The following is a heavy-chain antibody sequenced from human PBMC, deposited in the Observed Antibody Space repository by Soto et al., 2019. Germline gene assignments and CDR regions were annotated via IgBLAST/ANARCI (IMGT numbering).Heavy chain of an antibody. V-gene: IGHV1-18*04. CDR3: TREAGWQRMVPYD. J-gene: IGHJ4*02. Sequence: QVQLVQSGSEVKKPGASVNVSCKSFGYTFTSYGFSLVRQVPGQGLEWLRWISAFNGDTQYAQTMKGRLTVTTDTSTTTVHMQLRSLTPADTAVYYCTREAGWQRMVPYDWGQGPLVSVS. CDR2: ISAFNGDT. CDR1: GYTFTSYG. D-gene: IGHD6-25*01.